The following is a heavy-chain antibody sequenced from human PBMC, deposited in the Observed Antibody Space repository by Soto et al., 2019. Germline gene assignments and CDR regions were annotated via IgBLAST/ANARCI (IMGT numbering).Heavy chain of an antibody. CDR3: ARGGYYDNVWGKLSHYGLDV. CDR1: GYTFIRYG. V-gene: IGHV1-18*01. D-gene: IGHD3-16*01. J-gene: IGHJ6*02. CDR2: ISPYNDQT. Sequence: ASVKVSCKASGYTFIRYGITWVRQAPGQRLEWMGWISPYNDQTIYAQKLQGRVTMTADTSPRTVYMQLRSLKSDDTAVYYCARGGYYDNVWGKLSHYGLDVWGQGTSVTVSS.